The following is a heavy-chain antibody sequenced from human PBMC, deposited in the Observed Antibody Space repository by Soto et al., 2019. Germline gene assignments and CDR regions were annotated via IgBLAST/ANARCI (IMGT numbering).Heavy chain of an antibody. D-gene: IGHD2-8*01. CDR2: IIPIFGTA. CDR1: GGTFSSYA. J-gene: IGHJ6*02. CDR3: ARDGLMVYATAGYYYGMDV. V-gene: IGHV1-69*13. Sequence: GASVKVSCKASGGTFSSYAISWVRQAPGQGLEWMGGIIPIFGTANYAQKFQGRVTITADESTSTAYMELSSLRSEDTAVYYCARDGLMVYATAGYYYGMDVWGQGTTVTVSS.